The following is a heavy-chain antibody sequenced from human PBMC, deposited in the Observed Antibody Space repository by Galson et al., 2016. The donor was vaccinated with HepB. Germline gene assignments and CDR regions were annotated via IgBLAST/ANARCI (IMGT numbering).Heavy chain of an antibody. V-gene: IGHV3-48*04. CDR3: VREPRAKAYYYDF. J-gene: IGHJ4*02. CDR2: ISNTRSVI. Sequence: SLRLSCAASGFNFGAYSMNWVRQAPGKGLEWISYISNTRSVIHYADSVQGRFTISRDNTRSSLYLQMNSLRGEDTAVYYCVREPRAKAYYYDFWGQGTLVTVSS. D-gene: IGHD2-21*01. CDR1: GFNFGAYS.